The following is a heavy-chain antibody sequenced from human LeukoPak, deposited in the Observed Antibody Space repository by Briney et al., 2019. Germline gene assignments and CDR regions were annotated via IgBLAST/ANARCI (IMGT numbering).Heavy chain of an antibody. Sequence: GGSLRLSCAASGFTFSSYAMHWVRQAPGKGLEWVAVISYDGSNKYYADSVKGRSTISRDNSKNTLYLQMNSLRAEDTAVYYCARDNQWLTDAFDIWGQGTMVTVSS. CDR1: GFTFSSYA. CDR3: ARDNQWLTDAFDI. V-gene: IGHV3-30*04. D-gene: IGHD6-19*01. CDR2: ISYDGSNK. J-gene: IGHJ3*02.